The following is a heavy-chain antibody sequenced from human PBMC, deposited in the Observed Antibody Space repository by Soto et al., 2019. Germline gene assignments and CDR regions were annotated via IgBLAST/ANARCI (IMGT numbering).Heavy chain of an antibody. Sequence: QVQLVQSGAEVKKPGASVKVSCKASGYTFTGYDINWVRQATGQGLEWMGWMNPHSGNTNYAQKCKGRVTMTRNTTMSTAYRELSSLRSEDTVMYYCARCWVIIGFDIWGQGTMVTVSS. V-gene: IGHV1-8*01. CDR2: MNPHSGNT. J-gene: IGHJ3*02. D-gene: IGHD3-22*01. CDR3: ARCWVIIGFDI. CDR1: GYTFTGYD.